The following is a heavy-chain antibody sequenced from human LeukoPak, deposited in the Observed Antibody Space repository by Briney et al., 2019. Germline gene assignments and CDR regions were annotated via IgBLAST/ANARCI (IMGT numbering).Heavy chain of an antibody. J-gene: IGHJ4*02. CDR2: IYHSGST. D-gene: IGHD2-15*01. V-gene: IGHV4-4*02. CDR3: ARDLGCSGGSCYEGDY. CDR1: GGPISSSNW. Sequence: SGTLSLTCAVSGGPISSSNWWSWVRQPPGKGLEWIGEIYHSGSTNYNPSPKSRVTISVDKSKNQFSLKLSSVTAADTAVYYCARDLGCSGGSCYEGDYWGQGTLVTVSS.